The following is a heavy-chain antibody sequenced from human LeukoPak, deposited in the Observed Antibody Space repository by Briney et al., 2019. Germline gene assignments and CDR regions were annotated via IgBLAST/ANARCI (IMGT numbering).Heavy chain of an antibody. D-gene: IGHD2-15*01. CDR2: ISSSSSTI. V-gene: IGHV3-48*01. CDR3: ARAAALIRDAFDI. J-gene: IGHJ3*02. CDR1: GFTLSSYS. Sequence: GGSLRLSCAVSGFTLSSYSMNWVRQAPGKGLEWLSYISSSSSTIFYADSVKGRFTISRDNAKNSLYLQMNSLRAEDTAVYYCARAAALIRDAFDIWGQGTMVTVSS.